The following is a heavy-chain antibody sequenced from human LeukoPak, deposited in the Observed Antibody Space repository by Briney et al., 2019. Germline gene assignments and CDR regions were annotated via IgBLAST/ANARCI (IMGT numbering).Heavy chain of an antibody. CDR3: ARDSRYDYGDYAKFYYYYGMDV. CDR2: IYTSGRT. V-gene: IGHV4-4*07. J-gene: IGHJ6*02. D-gene: IGHD4-17*01. CDR1: GGSFSSYY. Sequence: PSETLSLTCTVSGGSFSSYYWSWIRQPAGKGLEWIGRIYTSGRTNYNPSLKSRVTMSVDTSKNQFSLKLSSVTAADTAVYYCARDSRYDYGDYAKFYYYYGMDVWGQGTTVTVSS.